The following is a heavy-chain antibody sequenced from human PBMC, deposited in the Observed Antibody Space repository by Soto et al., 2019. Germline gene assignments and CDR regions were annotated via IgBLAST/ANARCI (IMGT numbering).Heavy chain of an antibody. D-gene: IGHD2-15*01. CDR1: GGSISSSNW. J-gene: IGHJ4*02. CDR3: ARGRYCSGGRCYSTQDY. CDR2: IYHSGST. V-gene: IGHV4-4*02. Sequence: QVQLQESGPGLVKPSGTLSLTCAVSGGSISSSNWWSWVRQPPGKGLEWIGEIYHSGSTNYNPSLRSRVTISVDKSKHQFSLKLSSVTAADTAVYYCARGRYCSGGRCYSTQDYWGQGTLVTVSS.